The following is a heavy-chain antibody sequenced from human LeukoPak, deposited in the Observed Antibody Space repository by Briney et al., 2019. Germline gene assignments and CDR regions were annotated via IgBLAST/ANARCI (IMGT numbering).Heavy chain of an antibody. V-gene: IGHV3-30*18. CDR3: AKARGSGYPARENFDY. Sequence: GGSLRLSCAASGFTFSSYGIHWVRQAPGKGLEWVAIISYDGSNDCYADSVKGRFTISRDNSKNTVYLQMNNLRAEDTAVYYCAKARGSGYPARENFDYWGQGTLVTVSS. CDR2: ISYDGSND. CDR1: GFTFSSYG. J-gene: IGHJ4*02. D-gene: IGHD3-22*01.